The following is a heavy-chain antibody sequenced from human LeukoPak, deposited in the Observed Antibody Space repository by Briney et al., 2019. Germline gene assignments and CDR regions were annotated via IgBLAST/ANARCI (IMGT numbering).Heavy chain of an antibody. Sequence: SVKVSCKASGGTFSSYAISWVRQAPGQGLEWMGRIIPILGIANYAQKFRGRVTITADKSTSTAYMELSSLRSEDTAVYYCARDREFQLGYCSGGSCYTSRWFDPWGQGTLVTVSS. J-gene: IGHJ5*02. CDR1: GGTFSSYA. V-gene: IGHV1-69*04. CDR3: ARDREFQLGYCSGGSCYTSRWFDP. D-gene: IGHD2-15*01. CDR2: IIPILGIA.